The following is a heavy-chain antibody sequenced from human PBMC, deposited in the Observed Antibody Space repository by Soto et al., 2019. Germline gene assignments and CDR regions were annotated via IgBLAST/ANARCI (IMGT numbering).Heavy chain of an antibody. Sequence: QVQLVQSGAEVKKPGASVKVSCKASGYTFSGYYMHWVRQAPGQGLEWMGWNNPKSGGTKYAQKFQGRVTMARDTSFNTADMDLSRLTSDDTAVYFCAREGTGYSAFDIWGQGTMVTVSS. D-gene: IGHD3-9*01. CDR3: AREGTGYSAFDI. V-gene: IGHV1-2*02. CDR1: GYTFSGYY. CDR2: NNPKSGGT. J-gene: IGHJ3*02.